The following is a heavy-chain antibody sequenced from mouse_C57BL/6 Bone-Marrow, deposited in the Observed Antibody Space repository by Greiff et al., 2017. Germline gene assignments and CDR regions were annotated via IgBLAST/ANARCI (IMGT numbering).Heavy chain of an antibody. D-gene: IGHD1-1*01. CDR2: ISYSGST. CDR3: ARGGGPITTVALEV. J-gene: IGHJ1*03. CDR1: GYSITSGYD. Sequence: EVKLQESGPGMVKPSQSLSLTCTVTGYSITSGYDWHWIRHFPGNKLEWMGYISYSGSTNYNPSLQSRISITHDTSKNHVFLKLNSVTNEDTATYYCARGGGPITTVALEVWGTGTTVTVSS. V-gene: IGHV3-1*01.